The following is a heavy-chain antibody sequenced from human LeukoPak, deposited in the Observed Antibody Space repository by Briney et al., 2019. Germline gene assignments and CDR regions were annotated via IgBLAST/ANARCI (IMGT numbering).Heavy chain of an antibody. Sequence: TGGSLRLSCAASGFTFSSYGMHWVRQAPGKGLEWVAFIRYDGSNKYYADSVKGRFTISRDNSKNTLYLQMNSLRAEDTAVYYCAKDPGYQLPEPAGTFDYWGQGTLVTVSS. CDR3: AKDPGYQLPEPAGTFDY. J-gene: IGHJ4*02. CDR1: GFTFSSYG. D-gene: IGHD2-2*01. V-gene: IGHV3-30*02. CDR2: IRYDGSNK.